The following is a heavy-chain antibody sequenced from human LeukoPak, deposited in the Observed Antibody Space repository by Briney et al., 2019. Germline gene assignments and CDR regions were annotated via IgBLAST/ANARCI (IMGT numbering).Heavy chain of an antibody. CDR2: INHDGGST. Sequence: ASVKVSCTASGYTFTGYYMHWVRQAPGQGLECMERINHDGGSTNFAQKFQGRVTMTRDTSISTAYMELSRLRSDDTAVYYCGRDFRDSLDYWGQGTLVTVSS. J-gene: IGHJ4*02. CDR3: GRDFRDSLDY. CDR1: GYTFTGYY. V-gene: IGHV1-2*06.